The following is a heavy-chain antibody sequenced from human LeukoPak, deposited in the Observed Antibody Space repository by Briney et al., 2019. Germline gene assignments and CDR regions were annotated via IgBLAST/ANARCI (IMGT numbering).Heavy chain of an antibody. V-gene: IGHV4-30-2*01. CDR3: ARVASDSLTCYYIVPHLDY. CDR1: GGPISSGGYY. D-gene: IGHD3-9*01. J-gene: IGHJ4*02. Sequence: SQNLSPPCAVFGGPISSGGYYWCWIPPQPGKGLEWIGYNYHDGSTYYISSLNSRVSMTVDTSKNQFSLKLSAVTAADTAVYFCARVASDSLTCYYIVPHLDYGDRGTLITVS. CDR2: NYHDGST.